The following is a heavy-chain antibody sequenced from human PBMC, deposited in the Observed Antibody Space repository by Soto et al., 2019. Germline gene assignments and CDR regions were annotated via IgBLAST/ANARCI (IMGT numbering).Heavy chain of an antibody. Sequence: GGSLRLSCAASGFTFSSYWMSWVRQAPGKGLEWVANIKQDGSEKYYVDSVKGRFTISRDNAKNSLYLQMNSLRAEDTAVYYCARDAEVGSSWYDYWGHGTLVTVSS. V-gene: IGHV3-7*01. CDR1: GFTFSSYW. CDR2: IKQDGSEK. J-gene: IGHJ4*01. CDR3: ARDAEVGSSWYDY. D-gene: IGHD6-13*01.